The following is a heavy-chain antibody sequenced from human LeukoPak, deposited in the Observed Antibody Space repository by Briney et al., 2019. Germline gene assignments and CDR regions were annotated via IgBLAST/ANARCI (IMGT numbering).Heavy chain of an antibody. V-gene: IGHV3-7*01. CDR3: ARDFRNAGDC. CDR2: INQDGREK. J-gene: IGHJ4*02. Sequence: QPGGSLRLSCAASGFTFSTYWINWVRQAPGKGLEWVANINQDGREKYYVDSVKGRFTISRDNARNTLYLQMNSLRAEDTAVYYCARDFRNAGDCWGQGTLVTVSS. D-gene: IGHD1-14*01. CDR1: GFTFSTYW.